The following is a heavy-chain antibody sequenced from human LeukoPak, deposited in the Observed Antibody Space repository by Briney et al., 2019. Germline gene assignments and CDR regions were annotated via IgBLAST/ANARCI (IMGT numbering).Heavy chain of an antibody. CDR2: INHSGST. D-gene: IGHD6-19*01. Sequence: SETLSLTCAVYGGSFSGYYWSWIRQPPGKGLEWIGEINHSGSTNYNPSLKSRVTISVDTSKNQFSLKLSSVTAADTAVYYCASGGSGWDFDYWGQGSLVTVSS. CDR3: ASGGSGWDFDY. J-gene: IGHJ4*02. V-gene: IGHV4-34*01. CDR1: GGSFSGYY.